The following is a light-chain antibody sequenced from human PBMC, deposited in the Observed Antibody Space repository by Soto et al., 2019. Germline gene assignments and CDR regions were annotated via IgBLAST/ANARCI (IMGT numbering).Light chain of an antibody. Sequence: EIVLTQSPATLSLSPGERATLSCRASQSVSSYLAWYQQKPGQAPRLLIYDASNRATGIPARFSGSGSGTDFTLTISSLEPEDFALYFCQQYGGSPITFGLGTRLEI. CDR2: DAS. CDR1: QSVSSY. V-gene: IGKV3-11*01. J-gene: IGKJ5*01. CDR3: QQYGGSPIT.